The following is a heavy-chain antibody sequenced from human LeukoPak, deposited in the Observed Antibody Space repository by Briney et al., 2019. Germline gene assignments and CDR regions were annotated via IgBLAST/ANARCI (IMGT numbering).Heavy chain of an antibody. D-gene: IGHD2-21*02. V-gene: IGHV3-23*01. Sequence: GGSLRLSCAASGFTFSSYAMSWVRQAPGKGLEWVSAISGGGSSIHYADSVKGRFTISRDNSKNTLYLQMNSLRAEDTAVYYCAKSLHNCGGDCYPYYFDYWGQGTLVTVSS. CDR2: ISGGGSSI. J-gene: IGHJ4*02. CDR3: AKSLHNCGGDCYPYYFDY. CDR1: GFTFSSYA.